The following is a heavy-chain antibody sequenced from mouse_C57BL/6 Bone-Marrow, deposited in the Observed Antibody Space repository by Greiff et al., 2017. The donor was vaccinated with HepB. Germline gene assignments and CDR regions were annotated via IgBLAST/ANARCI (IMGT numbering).Heavy chain of an antibody. CDR1: GFTFNTYA. J-gene: IGHJ4*01. CDR3: VRDLTGRGSYAMDY. D-gene: IGHD4-1*01. CDR2: IRSKSSNYAT. V-gene: IGHV10-3*01. Sequence: DVKLQESGGGLVQPKGSLKLSCAASGFTFNTYAMHWVRQAPGKGLEWVARIRSKSSNYATYYADSVKDRFTISRDDSQSMLYLQMNNLKTEDTAMYYCVRDLTGRGSYAMDYWGQGTSVTVSS.